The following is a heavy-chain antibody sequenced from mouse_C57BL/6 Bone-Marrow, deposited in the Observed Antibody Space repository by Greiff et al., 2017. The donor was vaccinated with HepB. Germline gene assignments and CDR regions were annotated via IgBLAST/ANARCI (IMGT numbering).Heavy chain of an antibody. CDR1: GYTFTSYG. V-gene: IGHV1-81*01. J-gene: IGHJ3*01. CDR2: IYPRSGNT. Sequence: QVQLKQSGAELARPGASVKLSCKASGYTFTSYGISWVKQSTGQGLEWIGEIYPRSGNTYYNEKFKGKATLTADKSSSTAYMELRSLTSEDSAVYFCARRDSNYAYWGQGTLVTVSA. D-gene: IGHD2-5*01. CDR3: ARRDSNYAY.